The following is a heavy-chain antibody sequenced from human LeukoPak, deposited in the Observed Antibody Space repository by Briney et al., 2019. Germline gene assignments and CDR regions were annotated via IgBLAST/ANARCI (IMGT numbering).Heavy chain of an antibody. D-gene: IGHD3-16*02. CDR3: AKDSGYSGYDWYDYVWGSYRRPIDY. J-gene: IGHJ4*02. V-gene: IGHV3-30*18. Sequence: GGSLRLSCAASGFTFSSYGMHWVRQAPGKGLEWVAVISYEGSNKYYADSVKGRFTISRDNSKNTLYLQMNSLRAEDTAVYYCAKDSGYSGYDWYDYVWGSYRRPIDYWGQGTLVTVSS. CDR2: ISYEGSNK. CDR1: GFTFSSYG.